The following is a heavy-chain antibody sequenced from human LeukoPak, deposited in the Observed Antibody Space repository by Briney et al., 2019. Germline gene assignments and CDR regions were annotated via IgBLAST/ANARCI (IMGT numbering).Heavy chain of an antibody. J-gene: IGHJ6*03. CDR3: AKGLRTGVGPYMGYHYYMDV. D-gene: IGHD3-16*01. CDR1: GFTVSSNY. Sequence: GGSLRLPCAASGFTVSSNYMSWVRQAPGKGLKWVSTINDNGDGTYYADSVKGRFTISRDNSYNTVSLQMNSLRDEDTGVYYCAKGLRTGVGPYMGYHYYMDVWGKGATVTVSS. CDR2: INDNGDGT. V-gene: IGHV3-23*01.